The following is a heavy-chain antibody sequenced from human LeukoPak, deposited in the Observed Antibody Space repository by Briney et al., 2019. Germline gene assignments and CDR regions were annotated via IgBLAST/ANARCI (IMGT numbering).Heavy chain of an antibody. CDR3: AREGGPYRPLDY. CDR1: GGSITNTNY. V-gene: IGHV4-4*02. CDR2: VNLQGST. Sequence: SGTLSLTCGVSGGSITNTNYWTWVRQPPGKGLEWIGEVNLQGSTNYNPPLMGRVAIAVDTSENHISLQLTSVTAAGTAVYYCAREGGPYRPLDYSGQGTLVTVSS. J-gene: IGHJ4*02.